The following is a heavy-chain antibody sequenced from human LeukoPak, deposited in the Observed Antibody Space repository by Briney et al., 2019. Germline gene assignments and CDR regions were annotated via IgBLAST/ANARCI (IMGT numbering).Heavy chain of an antibody. J-gene: IGHJ4*02. D-gene: IGHD3-3*01. Sequence: GGTLRLPCAASGFTFSNYGLSWVRQAPGKGLEWVSGITGSGGSTYYADSVKGRFTISRDNSKNTLYLQMNSLRAEDTAIYYCARDERLLSFLKWGQGTLVTVSS. V-gene: IGHV3-23*01. CDR3: ARDERLLSFLK. CDR1: GFTFSNYG. CDR2: ITGSGGST.